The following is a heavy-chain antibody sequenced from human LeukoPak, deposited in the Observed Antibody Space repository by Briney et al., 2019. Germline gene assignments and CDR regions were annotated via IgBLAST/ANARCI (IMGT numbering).Heavy chain of an antibody. CDR2: IFYSGST. Sequence: SETLSLTCTVSGGSISSYYWSWIRQPAGKGLEWFGNIFYSGSTYYSPSLKSRVTISLDTTRNQFSLKLNSVTAADTAVYYCARHRCSGGSCYPMNWFDPWGQGTLVTVSS. J-gene: IGHJ5*02. V-gene: IGHV4-59*04. CDR3: ARHRCSGGSCYPMNWFDP. D-gene: IGHD2-15*01. CDR1: GGSISSYY.